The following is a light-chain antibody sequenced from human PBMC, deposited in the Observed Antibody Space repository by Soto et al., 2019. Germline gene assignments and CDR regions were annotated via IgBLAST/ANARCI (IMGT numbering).Light chain of an antibody. Sequence: LTQSPSSLSASVGDRVTITCRASQGISNYLAWYQQKPGQAPRLLMYGASNRATGIPDRFSGTGSGTDFTLTISRLEPEDFAVYYCQQYGSSPYTFGLGTKLEIK. V-gene: IGKV3-20*01. J-gene: IGKJ2*01. CDR1: QGISNY. CDR3: QQYGSSPYT. CDR2: GAS.